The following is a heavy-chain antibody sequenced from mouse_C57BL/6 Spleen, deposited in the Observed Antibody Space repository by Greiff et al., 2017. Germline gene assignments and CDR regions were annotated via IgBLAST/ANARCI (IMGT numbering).Heavy chain of an antibody. D-gene: IGHD1-1*01. Sequence: EVKVVESGGDLVKPGGSLKLSCAASGFTFSSYGMSWVRQTPDKRLEWVATISSGGSYTYYPDSVKGRFTISRDKAKNTLYLQMSSLKSEDTAMYYWARLYEGYFDVWGTGTTVTVSS. J-gene: IGHJ1*03. CDR2: ISSGGSYT. CDR1: GFTFSSYG. CDR3: ARLYEGYFDV. V-gene: IGHV5-6*01.